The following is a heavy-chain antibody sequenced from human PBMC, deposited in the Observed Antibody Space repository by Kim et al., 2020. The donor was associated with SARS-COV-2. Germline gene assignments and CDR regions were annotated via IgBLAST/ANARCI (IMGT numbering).Heavy chain of an antibody. J-gene: IGHJ5*02. Sequence: ASVKVSCKASGYTFTSYYMHWVRQAPGQGLEWMGIINPSGGSTSYAQKFQGRVTMTRDTSTSTVYMELSSLRSEDTAVYYCARVGGDYYGSGSYPFDPWGQGTMVTVSS. CDR2: INPSGGST. CDR3: ARVGGDYYGSGSYPFDP. V-gene: IGHV1-46*01. CDR1: GYTFTSYY. D-gene: IGHD3-10*01.